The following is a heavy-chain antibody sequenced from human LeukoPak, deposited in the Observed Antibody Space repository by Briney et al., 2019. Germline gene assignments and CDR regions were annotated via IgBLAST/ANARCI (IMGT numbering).Heavy chain of an antibody. D-gene: IGHD3-9*01. CDR1: GGTFSSYA. Sequence: SVKVSCKASGGTFSSYAISWVRQAPGQGLEWMGGIIPIFGTANYAQKFQGRVTITADEPTSTAYMELSSLRSEDTAVYYCARGVLRYFDWLLEYFDYWGQGTLVTVSS. CDR3: ARGVLRYFDWLLEYFDY. V-gene: IGHV1-69*13. J-gene: IGHJ4*02. CDR2: IIPIFGTA.